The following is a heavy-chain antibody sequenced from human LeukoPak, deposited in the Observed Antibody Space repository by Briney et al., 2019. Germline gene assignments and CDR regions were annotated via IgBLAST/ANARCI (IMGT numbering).Heavy chain of an antibody. J-gene: IGHJ4*02. CDR1: GFTFSSYA. CDR3: TTGVY. CDR2: IKTKTDGAAT. V-gene: IGHV3-15*01. Sequence: GGSLRLSCAASGFTFSSYAMSWVRQAPGKGLEWVGRIKTKTDGAATEYATPVKGRFTFSRDDSKNTLYLQMNSLKTEDTAVYYCTTGVYWGQGTLVTVSS.